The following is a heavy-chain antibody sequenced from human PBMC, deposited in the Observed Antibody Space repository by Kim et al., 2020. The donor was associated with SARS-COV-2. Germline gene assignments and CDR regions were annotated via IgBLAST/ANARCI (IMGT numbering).Heavy chain of an antibody. CDR2: IYYSGST. Sequence: SETLSLTCTVSGGSISSYYWSWIRQPPGKGLEWIGYIYYSGSTNYNPSLKSRVTISVDTSKNQFSLKLSSVTAADTAVYYCARALVGVIMGPWFDPWGQGTLVTVSS. CDR1: GGSISSYY. J-gene: IGHJ5*02. D-gene: IGHD3-22*01. CDR3: ARALVGVIMGPWFDP. V-gene: IGHV4-59*01.